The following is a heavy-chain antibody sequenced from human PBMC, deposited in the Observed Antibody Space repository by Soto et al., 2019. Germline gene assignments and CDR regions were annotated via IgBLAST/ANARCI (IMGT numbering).Heavy chain of an antibody. D-gene: IGHD3-22*01. J-gene: IGHJ4*02. CDR1: GLTFSNYA. CDR3: AKELKYYYDSSGYYYY. Sequence: SLKVSCAAAGLTFSNYAMSWVRLAPGKGLEWVSAISGSGGSTYYADSVKGRFTISRDNSKNTLYLQMNSLRAEDTAVYYCAKELKYYYDSSGYYYYWGQGTLVTVSS. CDR2: ISGSGGST. V-gene: IGHV3-23*01.